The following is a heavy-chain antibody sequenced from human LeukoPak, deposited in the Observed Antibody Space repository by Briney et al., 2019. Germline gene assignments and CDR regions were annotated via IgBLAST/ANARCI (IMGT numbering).Heavy chain of an antibody. CDR1: GFTFAKYG. CDR3: ANLDDY. D-gene: IGHD1-1*01. CDR2: IRYDGSDK. Sequence: GGSLRLSCAASGFTFAKYGMHWVRQAPGKGLEWVTFIRYDGSDKYYADSVKGRFSISRDNPKKQLYLQMNSLRSEDSVVYYCANLDDYWGQGTLVTVSS. J-gene: IGHJ4*02. V-gene: IGHV3-30*02.